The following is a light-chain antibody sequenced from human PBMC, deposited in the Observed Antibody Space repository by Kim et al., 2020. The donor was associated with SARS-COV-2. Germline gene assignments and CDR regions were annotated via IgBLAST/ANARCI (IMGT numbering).Light chain of an antibody. J-gene: IGLJ1*01. CDR1: SSDVSRYHY. V-gene: IGLV2-14*03. CDR2: GVT. CDR3: SPYTISTTV. Sequence: QSAPTQPASLSGSPGQSITISCTGTSSDVSRYHYVSWYQQHPGRAPKLLIYGVTKRPSGVSNRFSGSKSGNTFYLTISGLQSEDEADYYCSPYTISTTVFGTGTQLTVL.